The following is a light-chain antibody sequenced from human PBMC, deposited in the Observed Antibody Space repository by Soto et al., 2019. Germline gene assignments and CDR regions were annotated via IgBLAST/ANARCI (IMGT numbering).Light chain of an antibody. V-gene: IGKV3-11*01. CDR1: QSVSGS. CDR3: QQRSNWPYLT. J-gene: IGKJ4*01. CDR2: DAS. Sequence: PGERATLSCRASQSVSGSLGWYQQKPGQAPRLLIYDASNRAYGVPARFRGSGSGTNFTLTIASLEPDDFAVYYCQQRSNWPYLTFGGGTRV.